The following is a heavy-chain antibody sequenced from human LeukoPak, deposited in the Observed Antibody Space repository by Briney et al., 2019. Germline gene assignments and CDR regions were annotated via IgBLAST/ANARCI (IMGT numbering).Heavy chain of an antibody. CDR2: ISGSGENT. Sequence: PGGSLRPSCAASGFTFSSYAMSWVRQAPGKGLEWVSTISGSGENTYYADSVKGRFTISRDNSQNTLYLQMNSLRAEDTAVYYCAKDRRSSSPRTFDYWGQGTLVTVSS. D-gene: IGHD6-6*01. CDR1: GFTFSSYA. CDR3: AKDRRSSSPRTFDY. V-gene: IGHV3-23*01. J-gene: IGHJ4*02.